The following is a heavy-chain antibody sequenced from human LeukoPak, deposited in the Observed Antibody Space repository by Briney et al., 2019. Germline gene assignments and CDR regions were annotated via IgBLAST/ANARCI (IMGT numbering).Heavy chain of an antibody. CDR1: GYTFTAYF. D-gene: IGHD2/OR15-2a*01. V-gene: IGHV1-2*02. J-gene: IGHJ4*02. Sequence: ASVKVSCKASGYTFTAYFIHWVRQAPGQGLEWMGWINPNSGGTNYAQKFQGRLTMTRDTSITTAYMELSSLQSDDTAVYCCASELSNREDFDYWGQGTLVTVSS. CDR2: INPNSGGT. CDR3: ASELSNREDFDY.